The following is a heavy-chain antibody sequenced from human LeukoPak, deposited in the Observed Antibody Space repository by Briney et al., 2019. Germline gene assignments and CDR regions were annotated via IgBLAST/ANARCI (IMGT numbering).Heavy chain of an antibody. CDR3: ARDHAGIHSAFDV. Sequence: GGSLRLSCAPSGFTFRAQSMHWVRQAPGRGLEWVGVISFDGSITSYGDSAKGRFTISRDNANNPLYLQMTSLRAEDTGVYYCARDHAGIHSAFDVWGQGTMVTVS. CDR2: ISFDGSIT. CDR1: GFTFRAQS. V-gene: IGHV3-30-3*01. J-gene: IGHJ3*01.